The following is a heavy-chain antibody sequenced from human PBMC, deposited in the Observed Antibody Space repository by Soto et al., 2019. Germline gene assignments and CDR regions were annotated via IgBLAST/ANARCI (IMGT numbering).Heavy chain of an antibody. CDR1: GGSFSGYY. J-gene: IGHJ4*02. CDR2: INHSGST. D-gene: IGHD6-13*01. V-gene: IGHV4-34*01. CDR3: ARADSSWYRFDY. Sequence: PSETLSLTCAVYGGSFSGYYWSWIRQPPGKGLEWIGEINHSGSTNYNPSLKSRVTISVDTSKNQFSLKLSSVTAADTAVYYCARADSSWYRFDYWGQGALVTVSS.